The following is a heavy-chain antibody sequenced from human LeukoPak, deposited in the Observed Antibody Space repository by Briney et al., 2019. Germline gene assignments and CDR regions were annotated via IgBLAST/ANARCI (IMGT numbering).Heavy chain of an antibody. CDR1: GYTFTSYY. D-gene: IGHD3-9*01. CDR3: ARDLSGGKLRYFDWLPPDY. CDR2: INPNAGTT. J-gene: IGHJ4*02. Sequence: ASVKVSCKASGYTFTSYYMHWVRQAPGQGLEWMGIINPNAGTTSYAQKFQGRVTVTRDTSTSTVYMELSSLRSEDTAMYYCARDLSGGKLRYFDWLPPDYWGQGTLVTVSS. V-gene: IGHV1-46*01.